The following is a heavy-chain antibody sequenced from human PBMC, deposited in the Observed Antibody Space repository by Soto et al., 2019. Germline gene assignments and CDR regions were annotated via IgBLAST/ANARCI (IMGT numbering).Heavy chain of an antibody. J-gene: IGHJ6*02. CDR2: ISYDGSNK. V-gene: IGHV3-30*03. CDR1: GFTFSSYG. D-gene: IGHD4-17*01. Sequence: GGSLRLSCAASGFTFSSYGMHWVRQAPGKGLEWVAVISYDGSNKYYADSVKGRFTISRDNSKNTLYLQMNSLRAEDTAVYYCARDPNGDYLHGMDVWGQGTTVTVSS. CDR3: ARDPNGDYLHGMDV.